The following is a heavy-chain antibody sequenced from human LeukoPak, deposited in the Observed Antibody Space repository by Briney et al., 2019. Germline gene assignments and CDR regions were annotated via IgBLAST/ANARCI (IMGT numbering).Heavy chain of an antibody. CDR3: ARGGVYHGFDS. V-gene: IGHV3-74*01. CDR1: GFTFSAYY. CDR2: IDSDGSGT. D-gene: IGHD5/OR15-5a*01. J-gene: IGHJ4*02. Sequence: GGSLRLSCAASGFTFSAYYIHWVRQAPGKGLEWVSRIDSDGSGTIYADPVRGRFTISRDNAKNTLFLQMNSLRVEDTAVYYCARGGVYHGFDSWGQGTLVTVSS.